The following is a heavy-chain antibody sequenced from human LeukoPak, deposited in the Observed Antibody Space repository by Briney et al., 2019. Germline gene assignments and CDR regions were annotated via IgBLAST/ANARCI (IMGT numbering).Heavy chain of an antibody. V-gene: IGHV3-23*01. J-gene: IGHJ4*02. CDR2: ISGSGGST. CDR1: GFTFSSYA. CDR3: AKGYGSGSYYKLSPFDY. Sequence: GGSLRLSCAASGFTFSSYAMSWVRQAPGKGLEWVSAISGSGGSTYYADSVKGRFTISRDNSKNTLYLQMNSLRAEDTAVYYCAKGYGSGSYYKLSPFDYWGQGTLVTVSS. D-gene: IGHD3-10*01.